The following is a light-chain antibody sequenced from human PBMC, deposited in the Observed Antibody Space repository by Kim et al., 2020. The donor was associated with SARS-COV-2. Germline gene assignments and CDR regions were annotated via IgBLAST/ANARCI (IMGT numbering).Light chain of an antibody. CDR2: AAS. CDR3: QQSYSTPNIT. CDR1: QGIGDY. Sequence: SVGDKITITCRASQGIGDYLNWYQNRTGKAPKLLIRAASSLQSDVPSRFSGSGSGTDFTLTISGLQPEDFTTYFCQQSYSTPNITFGPGTRMEIK. J-gene: IGKJ5*01. V-gene: IGKV1-39*01.